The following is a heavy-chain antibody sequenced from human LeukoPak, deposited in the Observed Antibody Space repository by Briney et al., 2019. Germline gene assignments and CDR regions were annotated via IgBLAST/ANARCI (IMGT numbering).Heavy chain of an antibody. J-gene: IGHJ4*02. CDR1: GFAFAERG. D-gene: IGHD2-2*01. CDR2: INWSGGST. V-gene: IGHV3-20*04. CDR3: ARAPITSPFYFDY. Sequence: GGFLRLSCTASGFAFAERGMSWVRQVPGKGLEWVSGINWSGGSTGYADPLRGRFTISRDNAKNSLYLQMDSLRAEDTALYYCARAPITSPFYFDYWGQGTLVTVSS.